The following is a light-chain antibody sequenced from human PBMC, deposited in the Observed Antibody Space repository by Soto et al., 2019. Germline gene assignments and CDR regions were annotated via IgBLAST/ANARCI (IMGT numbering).Light chain of an antibody. CDR1: YSDIGAYNY. V-gene: IGLV2-14*01. CDR2: EVS. Sequence: QSALTQPPSASGSPGQSVTIPCTGTYSDIGAYNYVSWYRQHPGKAPKLMIYEVSNRPSGFSNRFSGSNSGNTASLTISGLRDEDEADYDCSSYTSSSTLYVFGTGTKVTVL. CDR3: SSYTSSSTLYV. J-gene: IGLJ1*01.